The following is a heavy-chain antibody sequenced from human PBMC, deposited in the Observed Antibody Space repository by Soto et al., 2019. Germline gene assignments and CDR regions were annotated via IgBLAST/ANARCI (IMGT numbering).Heavy chain of an antibody. D-gene: IGHD6-25*01. CDR2: IFSNAEN. CDR3: ERISGNSAYYYDYSMHV. V-gene: IGHV2-26*01. CDR1: GFSLNSTRMG. J-gene: IGHJ6*01. Sequence: QVTLKESGPALVKPTETLTLTCTVSGFSLNSTRMGVSWIRQPPGKGLEWLAHIFSNAENSYSTSLKSRLTISKDTSKSQVVLTMTNMDPVDTATYSWERISGNSAYYYDYSMHVWGRGTTVTVS.